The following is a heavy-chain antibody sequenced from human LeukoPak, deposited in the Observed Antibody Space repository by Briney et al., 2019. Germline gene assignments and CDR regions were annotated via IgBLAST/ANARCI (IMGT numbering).Heavy chain of an antibody. J-gene: IGHJ3*02. CDR2: ISYDGSNK. D-gene: IGHD3-3*01. V-gene: IGHV3-30*04. CDR1: GFTFSSYA. CDR3: ARDRVVMEAFDI. Sequence: PGGSLRLSCAASGFTFSSYAMHWVRQAPGKGLEWVAVISYDGSNKYYADSVKGRFTISRDNSKNTLYLQMNSLRAEDTAVYYCARDRVVMEAFDIWGQGTMVTVSS.